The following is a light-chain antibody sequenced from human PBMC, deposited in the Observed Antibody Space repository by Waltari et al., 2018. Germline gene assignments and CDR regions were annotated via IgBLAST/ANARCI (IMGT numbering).Light chain of an antibody. V-gene: IGLV2-14*03. CDR2: DVS. Sequence: QSALTQPASVSGSPGQSITISCTGTSRDVGGYNSVSWYQQHPGKAPNLMVSDVSNRPSGISNRFSGTQAGDTASLTISGLQAEDEAHYYCSSYTTSFTLVFGGGTKLTVL. J-gene: IGLJ2*01. CDR1: SRDVGGYNS. CDR3: SSYTTSFTLV.